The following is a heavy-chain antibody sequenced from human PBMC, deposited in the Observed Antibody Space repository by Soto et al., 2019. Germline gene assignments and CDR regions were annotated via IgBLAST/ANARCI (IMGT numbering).Heavy chain of an antibody. V-gene: IGHV4-31*03. D-gene: IGHD3-10*01. CDR2: IYYSGST. Sequence: QVQLQESGPGLVKSSQTLSLTCTVSGGSISSDGNYWSWLRQHPGKGLEWIGYIYYSGSTNYTPSLKRRVTISVDTSKNQFSLKLNSVTAADTAVYYCARARMVRGIIYYEGMDVWGQGTTVTVSS. CDR3: ARARMVRGIIYYEGMDV. CDR1: GGSISSDGNY. J-gene: IGHJ6*02.